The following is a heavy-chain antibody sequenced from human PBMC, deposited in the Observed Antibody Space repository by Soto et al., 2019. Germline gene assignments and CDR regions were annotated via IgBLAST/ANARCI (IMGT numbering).Heavy chain of an antibody. Sequence: QVQLVQSGAEVKKPGASVKVSCKASGYTFTNYGISWVRQAPGQGLEWMGWINAYNGNTKSAQKLQGRVTLTTDTSTSTDYMERWSLRSDDTAVYYCARDAAAGLNDCWGQGTRVTVSS. D-gene: IGHD6-13*01. J-gene: IGHJ4*02. CDR2: INAYNGNT. CDR1: GYTFTNYG. CDR3: ARDAAAGLNDC. V-gene: IGHV1-18*01.